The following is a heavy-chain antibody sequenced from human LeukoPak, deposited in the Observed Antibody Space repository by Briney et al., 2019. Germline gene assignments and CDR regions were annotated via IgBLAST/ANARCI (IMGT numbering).Heavy chain of an antibody. CDR2: MSSGSKYI. J-gene: IGHJ4*02. Sequence: GGSLRLSCAASGFSFSSYSMNWLRQAPGKGLEGVSSMSSGSKYIYNADPLKGRFTISRYNAKTSLYLQMNSLRAEDTAVYYCARALSYSYGSMDFWGQGTLVIVSS. D-gene: IGHD5-18*01. V-gene: IGHV3-21*01. CDR1: GFSFSSYS. CDR3: ARALSYSYGSMDF.